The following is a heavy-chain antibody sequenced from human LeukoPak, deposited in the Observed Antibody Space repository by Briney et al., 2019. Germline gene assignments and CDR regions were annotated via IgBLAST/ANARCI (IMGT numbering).Heavy chain of an antibody. V-gene: IGHV3-30*04. D-gene: IGHD6-19*01. CDR1: GFTSSSYA. CDR2: ISYDGSNK. CDR3: ARVRIAVALAMSFDQ. J-gene: IGHJ4*02. Sequence: GGSLRLSCSASGFTSSSYAMHWVRQAPGKGLEWVAVISYDGSNKYYADSVKGRFTISRDNSKNTLYLQMNSLRAEDTAVYYCARVRIAVALAMSFDQWGQGTLVTVS.